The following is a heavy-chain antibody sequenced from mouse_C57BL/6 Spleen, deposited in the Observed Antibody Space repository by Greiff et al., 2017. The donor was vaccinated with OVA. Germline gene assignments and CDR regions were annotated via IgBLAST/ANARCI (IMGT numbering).Heavy chain of an antibody. CDR2: INPSTGGT. V-gene: IGHV1-42*01. D-gene: IGHD1-1*01. CDR3: ARSTTVVDRYIDD. CDR1: GYSFTGYY. J-gene: IGHJ1*03. Sequence: EVKLQQSGPELVKPGASVKISCKASGYSFTGYYMNWVKQSPEKSLEWIGEINPSTGGTTYNQKFKAKATLTVDKSSSTAYMQLKGLTAEDAAVYYGARSTTVVDRYIDDWGKGTTVTVSS.